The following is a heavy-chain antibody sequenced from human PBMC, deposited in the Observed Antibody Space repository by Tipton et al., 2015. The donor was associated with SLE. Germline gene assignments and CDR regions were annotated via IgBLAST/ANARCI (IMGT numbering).Heavy chain of an antibody. J-gene: IGHJ4*02. CDR2: INQSGNT. V-gene: IGHV4-34*01. CDR3: AKHYYDSSGFFDS. Sequence: TLSLTCSVYGRSLSGYYWSWIRQPPGKGLEWIGEINQSGNTNNSPSLKSRVTISVDTSKNQFSLKLNSVTAADTAVYYCAKHYYDSSGFFDSWGQGTLFTVSS. D-gene: IGHD3-22*01. CDR1: GRSLSGYY.